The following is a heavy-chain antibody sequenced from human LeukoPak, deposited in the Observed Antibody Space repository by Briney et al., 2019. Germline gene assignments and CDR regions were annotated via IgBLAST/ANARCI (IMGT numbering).Heavy chain of an antibody. Sequence: GGSLRLSCAASGFTFSTFAMIWVRQPPGKGLEWVSSIFPSGGEIHYADSVKGRFTISRDNAKNSLYLQMNSLRAEDTAVYYCARDSVLRYFDWLSPVPYYFDYWGQGTLVTVSS. D-gene: IGHD3-9*01. CDR3: ARDSVLRYFDWLSPVPYYFDY. V-gene: IGHV3-21*01. CDR2: IFPSGGEI. CDR1: GFTFSTFA. J-gene: IGHJ4*02.